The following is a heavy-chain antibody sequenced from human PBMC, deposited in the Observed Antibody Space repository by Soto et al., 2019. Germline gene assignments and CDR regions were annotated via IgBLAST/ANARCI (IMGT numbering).Heavy chain of an antibody. V-gene: IGHV4-39*01. J-gene: IGHJ5*02. CDR3: ARPVVTAISPKYNWFDP. CDR1: GGSISSSSYY. D-gene: IGHD2-21*02. CDR2: IYYSGST. Sequence: LSLTCTVSGGSISSSSYYWGWIRQPPGKGLEWIGSIYYSGSTYYNPSLKGRVTISVDTSKNQFSLKLSSVTAADTAVYYCARPVVTAISPKYNWFDPWGQGTLVTVYS.